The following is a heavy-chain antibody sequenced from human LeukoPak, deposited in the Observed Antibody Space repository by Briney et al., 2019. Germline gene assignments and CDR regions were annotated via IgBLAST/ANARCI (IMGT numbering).Heavy chain of an antibody. J-gene: IGHJ4*02. Sequence: GGSLRLSCAASGFTFTNYWMTWVRQAPGKGLEWVANINQEGGKIFFVDSLRGRFTISRDNAKNFLYLQMNSLRVDDTAVYYCARIGYSSSSLDYWGQGTLVTVSS. CDR1: GFTFTNYW. CDR2: INQEGGKI. D-gene: IGHD6-6*01. CDR3: ARIGYSSSSLDY. V-gene: IGHV3-7*01.